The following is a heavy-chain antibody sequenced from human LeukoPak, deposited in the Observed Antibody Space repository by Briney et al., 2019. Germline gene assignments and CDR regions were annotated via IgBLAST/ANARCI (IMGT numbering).Heavy chain of an antibody. CDR2: IIPIFGTA. J-gene: IGHJ4*02. D-gene: IGHD1-14*01. V-gene: IGHV1-69*01. CDR1: GGTFTSYA. Sequence: SLKVSSKASGGTFTSYAISWVRQAPGQGLESMGGIIPIFGTANYAQKFQGRVTITADESTSTAYMELSSLRSEDTAVSYCARDRVLTGLSYWGQGTLVTVSS. CDR3: ARDRVLTGLSY.